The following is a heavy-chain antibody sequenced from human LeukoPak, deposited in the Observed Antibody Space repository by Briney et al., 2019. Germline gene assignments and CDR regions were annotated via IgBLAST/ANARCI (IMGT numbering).Heavy chain of an antibody. CDR1: GFTFSSYE. CDR2: ISGSGNTI. V-gene: IGHV3-48*03. J-gene: IGHJ4*02. CDR3: AGQSAVLMDARDY. D-gene: IGHD2-8*01. Sequence: GGSLRLSCAASGFTFSSYEMNWVRQAPGKGLEWVSKISGSGNTIYYADSVKGRFTISRDNAKNSLYLQMNNLRAEDTAIYYCAGQSAVLMDARDYWGQGTLVTVSS.